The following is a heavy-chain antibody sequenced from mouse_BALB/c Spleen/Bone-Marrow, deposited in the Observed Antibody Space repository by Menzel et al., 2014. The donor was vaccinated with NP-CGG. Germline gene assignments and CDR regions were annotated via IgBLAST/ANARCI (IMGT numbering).Heavy chain of an antibody. CDR3: ARGNGYHFDY. V-gene: IGHV3-8*02. CDR2: ISYSGNA. Sequence: VQLQKSGPSLVKPSQNLSLTCSVTGDSITSSYWNWIRKFPGNKLEYMGYISYSGNAYYNPSLKSRISLTRDTSKNQYYLQLNSVTTEDTATYFCARGNGYHFDYWGQGTPLTASS. CDR1: GDSITSSY. J-gene: IGHJ2*01. D-gene: IGHD1-2*01.